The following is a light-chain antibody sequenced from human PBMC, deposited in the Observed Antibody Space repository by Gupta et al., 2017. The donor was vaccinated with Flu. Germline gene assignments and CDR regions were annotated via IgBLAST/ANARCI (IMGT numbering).Light chain of an antibody. J-gene: IGLJ3*02. CDR1: SSDVGGYNY. CDR3: SSYTSSNSLE. Sequence: QSAPPPPASLSWSPGQSIPLLFTGTSSDVGGYNYVSWYQHHPGKAPKLMIYEVINRPSGVSNRFSGSKSGNTASLTISGLQAEDEADYYCSSYTSSNSLEFGGGTKLTVL. V-gene: IGLV2-14*01. CDR2: EVI.